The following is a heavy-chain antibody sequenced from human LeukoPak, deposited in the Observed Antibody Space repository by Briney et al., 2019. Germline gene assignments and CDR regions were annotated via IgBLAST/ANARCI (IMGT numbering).Heavy chain of an antibody. CDR2: IYSGGST. CDR3: ARELGSDGMDV. Sequence: PGGSLRLSCAASGFTVSSNYMSWVRQAPGQGLEWVSVIYSGGSTYYADSVKGRFTISRDNSKNTLYLQMNSLRAEDTAVYYCARELGSDGMDVWGQGTTVTVSS. D-gene: IGHD3-16*01. J-gene: IGHJ6*02. V-gene: IGHV3-66*02. CDR1: GFTVSSNY.